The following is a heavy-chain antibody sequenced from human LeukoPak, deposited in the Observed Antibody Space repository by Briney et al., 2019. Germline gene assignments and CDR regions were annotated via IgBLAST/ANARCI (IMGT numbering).Heavy chain of an antibody. J-gene: IGHJ4*02. CDR1: GFTFSNYG. D-gene: IGHD4-17*01. CDR2: ISGNGFNT. Sequence: GGSLRLSCVVSGFTFSNYGMGWVRQAPGKGLEWVSGISGNGFNTHYADSVKGRCTISRDNSKYTLLLQMVSLRGEDTAVYYCVKRDDYGDFVMGNWGQGILVTVSS. CDR3: VKRDDYGDFVMGN. V-gene: IGHV3-23*01.